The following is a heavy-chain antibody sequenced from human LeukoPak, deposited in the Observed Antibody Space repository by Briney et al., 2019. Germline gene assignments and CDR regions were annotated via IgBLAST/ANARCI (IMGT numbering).Heavy chain of an antibody. D-gene: IGHD1-26*01. CDR3: ARLSIVGATNFDY. CDR1: GGSFSSYY. J-gene: IGHJ4*02. V-gene: IGHV4-34*01. Sequence: PSETLSLTCAVFGGSFSSYYWSWIRQPPGKGLEWIGEINHSGYTSYNPSLKSRVTLSVDTSKHQFSLKLTSVTAADTAVYYCARLSIVGATNFDYWGQGTLVTVSS. CDR2: INHSGYT.